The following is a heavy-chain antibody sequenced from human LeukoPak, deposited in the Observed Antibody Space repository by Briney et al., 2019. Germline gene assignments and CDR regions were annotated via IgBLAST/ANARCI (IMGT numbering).Heavy chain of an antibody. CDR2: ISSSSSYI. D-gene: IGHD6-6*01. V-gene: IGHV3-21*01. CDR1: GFTFSSYS. Sequence: GGSLRLSCAAYGFTFSSYSMNWVRQAPGKGLEWVSSISSSSSYIYYADSVKGRFTISRDNAKNSLYLQMNSLRAEDTAVYYCARAQGIAARSNYYMDVWGKGTTVTVSS. J-gene: IGHJ6*03. CDR3: ARAQGIAARSNYYMDV.